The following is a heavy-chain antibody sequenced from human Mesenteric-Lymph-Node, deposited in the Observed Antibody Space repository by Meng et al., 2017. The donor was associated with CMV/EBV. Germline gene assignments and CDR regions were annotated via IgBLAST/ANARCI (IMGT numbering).Heavy chain of an antibody. CDR2: IRSKGNNYAT. CDR3: TRQTSLIDY. CDR1: GFTFSGSA. J-gene: IGHJ4*02. Sequence: GESLKISCAASGFTFSGSAIHWVRQASGKGLEWVGHIRSKGNNYATAYAASVKGRFTISRDDSKNTAYLQMNSLKTEDTAVYYCTRQTSLIDYWGQGTLVTVSS. D-gene: IGHD2-8*01. V-gene: IGHV3-73*01.